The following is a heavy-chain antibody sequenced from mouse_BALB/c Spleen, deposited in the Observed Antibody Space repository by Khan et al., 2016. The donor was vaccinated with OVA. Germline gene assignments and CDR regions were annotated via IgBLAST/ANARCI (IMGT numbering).Heavy chain of an antibody. J-gene: IGHJ3*01. CDR3: TNRGNGSAWFDY. D-gene: IGHD1-1*01. CDR1: GYTFTSYW. CDR2: INPSTDYT. V-gene: IGHV1-7*01. Sequence: VQLQQSGAELAKPGASVKMSCKASGYTFTSYWMHWVKQRPGQGLEWIGYINPSTDYTEYTQKFKDKVTLSVDKSSSTAYMQLTSLTSEASAVFYFTNRGNGSAWFDYWGQGTLVTVSA.